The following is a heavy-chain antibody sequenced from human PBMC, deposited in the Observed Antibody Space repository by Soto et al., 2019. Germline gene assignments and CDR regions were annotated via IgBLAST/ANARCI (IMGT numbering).Heavy chain of an antibody. J-gene: IGHJ4*02. CDR3: ARGGVVVLAAIDY. Sequence: GGSLRLSCAASGFTFSSYSMNWVRQAPGKGLEWVSSISSSSSYIYYADSVKGRFTISRDNAKNSLYLQMNSLRAEDTAVYYCARGGVVVLAAIDYWGQGTLVTVSS. V-gene: IGHV3-21*01. CDR2: ISSSSSYI. D-gene: IGHD2-15*01. CDR1: GFTFSSYS.